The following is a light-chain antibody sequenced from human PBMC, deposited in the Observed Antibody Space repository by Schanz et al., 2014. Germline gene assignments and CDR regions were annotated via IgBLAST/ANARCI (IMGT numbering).Light chain of an antibody. Sequence: ILLTQSPGLLSLSPGERATLSCRASQSVRSSNLAWYQQKPGQAPRLLIYGASSRATGIPDRFSGSGSGTDFTLTISSLQAEDVAVYYCQQYYSTPFTFGPGTKVDIK. V-gene: IGKV3-20*01. CDR3: QQYYSTPFT. J-gene: IGKJ3*01. CDR1: QSVRSSN. CDR2: GAS.